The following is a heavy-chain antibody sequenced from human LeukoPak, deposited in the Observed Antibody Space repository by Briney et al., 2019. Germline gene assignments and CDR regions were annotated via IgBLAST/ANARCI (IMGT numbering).Heavy chain of an antibody. V-gene: IGHV3-15*01. CDR1: GFTFSNAW. CDR3: FHNKADH. D-gene: IGHD2/OR15-2a*01. Sequence: GGSLRLSCAGSGFTFSNAWMTWVRLAPGKGLEWVGRIKSKTNGETAHYAAPVAGRFTISRDDSKNTVYLQMNNLKTEDTALYSCFHNKADHWGQGTLVTVSS. CDR2: IKSKTNGETA. J-gene: IGHJ4*02.